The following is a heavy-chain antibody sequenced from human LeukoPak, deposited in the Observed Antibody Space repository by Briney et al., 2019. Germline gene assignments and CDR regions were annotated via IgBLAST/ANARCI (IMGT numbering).Heavy chain of an antibody. CDR1: DFTFSSYW. V-gene: IGHV3-74*01. J-gene: IGHJ5*02. D-gene: IGHD2-15*01. CDR3: ARDRCSGGSCYGSSWFDP. CDR2: IHGDGKKT. Sequence: GRSLRLSCAASDFTFSSYWMHWVRQAPGKGLVWVSRIHGDGKKTTYADSVKGRFTISRDNAKNTLYLQMNSLRVEDTAVYYCARDRCSGGSCYGSSWFDPWGQGTLVTVSS.